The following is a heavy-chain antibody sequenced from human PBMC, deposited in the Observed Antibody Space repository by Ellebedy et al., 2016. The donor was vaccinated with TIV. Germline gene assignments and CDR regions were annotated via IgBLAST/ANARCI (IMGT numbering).Heavy chain of an antibody. CDR1: GFTVSSNY. J-gene: IGHJ4*02. Sequence: GESLKISCAASGFTVSSNYMSWVRQAPGKGLEWVSVLYSGGSTYYADSVKGRFTISRDNYKNTLYVQMNSLRAEDTAVYYCARVRYSGSFSGFDYWGQGTLVTVSS. CDR2: LYSGGST. D-gene: IGHD1-26*01. CDR3: ARVRYSGSFSGFDY. V-gene: IGHV3-53*01.